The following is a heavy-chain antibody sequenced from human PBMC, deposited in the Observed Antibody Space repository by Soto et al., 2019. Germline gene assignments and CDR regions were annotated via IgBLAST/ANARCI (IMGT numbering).Heavy chain of an antibody. CDR3: AGTTSHYWYYMDV. J-gene: IGHJ6*03. V-gene: IGHV6-1*01. Sequence: SQTRSLTCAISGDSVSSNSAAWNWIKQSPSRGLEWLGRTYYRSRWYNDYAVSVKSRITVNPDTSKNQFSLQLTSVTPEDTAVYYCAGTTSHYWYYMDVWGKGTTVTVSS. CDR1: GDSVSSNSAA. CDR2: TYYRSRWYN. D-gene: IGHD1-7*01.